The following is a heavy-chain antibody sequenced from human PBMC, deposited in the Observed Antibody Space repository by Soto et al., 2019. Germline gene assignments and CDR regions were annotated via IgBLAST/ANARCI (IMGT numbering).Heavy chain of an antibody. D-gene: IGHD6-19*01. V-gene: IGHV3-21*01. CDR3: ARDSGGSQPG. J-gene: IGHJ4*02. Sequence: EVQLVESGGGLVKPGGSLRLSCAASGFTFSSYSMDWVRQAPGKGLEWVSSISSSSRYIYYADSVKGRFTISRDNDQNPLYPQMNSLRAEDAAVYYCARDSGGSQPGWGQGTLVTVSS. CDR2: ISSSSRYI. CDR1: GFTFSSYS.